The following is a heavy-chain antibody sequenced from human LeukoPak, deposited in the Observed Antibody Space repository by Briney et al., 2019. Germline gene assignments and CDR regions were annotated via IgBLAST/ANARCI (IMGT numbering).Heavy chain of an antibody. J-gene: IGHJ4*02. Sequence: PGESLRLSCAASGFPFHDYPMHWVRQSPGKGLEWVSLITGDSGATFYADSVQGRFTVSRDNNKNSLYLQMHSLRSEDTALYYCARIRLEPDLYFYYWGQGTLVTVSS. CDR3: ARIRLEPDLYFYY. CDR2: ITGDSGAT. CDR1: GFPFHDYP. V-gene: IGHV3-43*01.